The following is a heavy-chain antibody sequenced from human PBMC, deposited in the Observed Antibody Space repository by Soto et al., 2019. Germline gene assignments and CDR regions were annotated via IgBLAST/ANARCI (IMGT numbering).Heavy chain of an antibody. CDR1: GFTFSSYG. Sequence: PGGSLRLSWAASGFTFSSYGMHWVRQAPGKGLEWVAVIWYDGSNKYYADSVKGRFTISRDNSKNTLYLQMNSVRAEDTAVYYCAREGVGGPAFDYWGQGTLVTVSS. CDR3: AREGVGGPAFDY. V-gene: IGHV3-33*01. D-gene: IGHD2-15*01. J-gene: IGHJ4*02. CDR2: IWYDGSNK.